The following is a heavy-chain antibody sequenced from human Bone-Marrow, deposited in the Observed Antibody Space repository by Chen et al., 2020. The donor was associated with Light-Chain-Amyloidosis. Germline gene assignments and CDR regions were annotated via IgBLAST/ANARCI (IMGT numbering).Heavy chain of an antibody. CDR3: ARAWGSSSGSLEY. Sequence: GPGLVKPSGTLSLTCAVSGDSLSSSHWWSWVRQPPGKGLEWIGEIYHSGSTNYNPSLKSRVTISVDKSKNQFSLNLSSVTAADTAVYYCARAWGSSSGSLEYWGQGTLGTVSS. V-gene: IGHV4-4*02. CDR2: IYHSGST. CDR1: GDSLSSSHW. D-gene: IGHD6-19*01. J-gene: IGHJ4*02.